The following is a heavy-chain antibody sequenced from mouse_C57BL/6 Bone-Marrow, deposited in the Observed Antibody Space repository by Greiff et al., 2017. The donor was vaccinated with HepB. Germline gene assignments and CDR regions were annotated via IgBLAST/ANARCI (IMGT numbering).Heavy chain of an antibody. J-gene: IGHJ2*01. CDR2: INPGSGGT. V-gene: IGHV1-54*01. CDR3: ARPRNYFDY. Sequence: QVQLQQSGAELVRPGTSVKVSCKASGYAFTNYLIEWVKQRPGQGLEWIGVINPGSGGTNYNEKFKGKATLTADKSSSTAYMELRSLTSEDSAVYFCARPRNYFDYWGQGTTLTVSS. CDR1: GYAFTNYL.